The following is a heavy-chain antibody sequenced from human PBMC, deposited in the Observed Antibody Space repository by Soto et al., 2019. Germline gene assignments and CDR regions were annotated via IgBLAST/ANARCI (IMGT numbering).Heavy chain of an antibody. Sequence: PSETLSLTCTVSGGFIRGSDYYWGWIRQPPGKGLEWIGNIYYSGTSYSYPSLKGRVTMSVDTSKNQFSMRLSSVTAADTAVYYCARGRGYSYGLDPWGQGTLVTVSS. D-gene: IGHD5-18*01. V-gene: IGHV4-39*01. CDR3: ARGRGYSYGLDP. CDR2: IYYSGTS. J-gene: IGHJ5*02. CDR1: GGFIRGSDYY.